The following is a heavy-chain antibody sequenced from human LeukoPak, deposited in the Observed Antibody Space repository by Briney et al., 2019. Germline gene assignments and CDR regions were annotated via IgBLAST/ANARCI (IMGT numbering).Heavy chain of an antibody. CDR1: GGTFSSYA. CDR2: INPSGGST. V-gene: IGHV1-46*01. Sequence: GASVKVSCKASGGTFSSYAISWVRQAPGQGLEWMGIINPSGGSTSYAQKFQGRVTMTRDTSTSTVYMELSSLRSEDTAVYYCAARSRIVGATEGDYWGQGTLVTVSS. D-gene: IGHD1-26*01. J-gene: IGHJ4*02. CDR3: AARSRIVGATEGDY.